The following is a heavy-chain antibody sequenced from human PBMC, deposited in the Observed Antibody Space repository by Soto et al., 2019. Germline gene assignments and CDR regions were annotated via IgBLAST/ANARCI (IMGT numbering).Heavy chain of an antibody. Sequence: ASGKVSCKGSGYTVTELSIHWVRQAPGKGLEWMGGINPEHGETIYAQKFQGRVAMTEDTSRDTAYMELSSLRSDDTAVYYCATVSGSLDFWGQGTLVTVSS. J-gene: IGHJ4*02. D-gene: IGHD3-10*01. V-gene: IGHV1-24*01. CDR1: GYTVTELS. CDR2: INPEHGET. CDR3: ATVSGSLDF.